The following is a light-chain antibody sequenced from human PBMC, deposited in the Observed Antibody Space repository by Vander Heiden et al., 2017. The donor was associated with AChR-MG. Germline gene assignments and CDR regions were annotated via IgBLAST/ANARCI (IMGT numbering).Light chain of an antibody. CDR2: AAS. Sequence: DIQLTQSPSFLSASVGDRVTITCRARQGISSYLAWDQQKPGKAPKVLIYAASTLQSGVPSRGSGSGSGTEFTLTISSLQPEDFATYYCQQLNSYPYTFGQGTKLEIK. CDR1: QGISSY. V-gene: IGKV1-9*01. J-gene: IGKJ2*01. CDR3: QQLNSYPYT.